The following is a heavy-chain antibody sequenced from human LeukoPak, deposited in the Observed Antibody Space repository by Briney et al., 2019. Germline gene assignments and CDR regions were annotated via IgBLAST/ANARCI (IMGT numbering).Heavy chain of an antibody. CDR3: ARSGGYCDTQFDY. CDR1: GYTLTSYA. Sequence: GASVRLSYEASGYTLTSYAMHWVRQAPGQRLEWMVWKNAGNGNTKYSQEHQGRVTLTRDTSASTAYMELSCLRSDDTAVYYCARSGGYCDTQFDYWGQGTVVTVSA. D-gene: IGHD3-22*01. V-gene: IGHV1-3*01. CDR2: KNAGNGNT. J-gene: IGHJ4*02.